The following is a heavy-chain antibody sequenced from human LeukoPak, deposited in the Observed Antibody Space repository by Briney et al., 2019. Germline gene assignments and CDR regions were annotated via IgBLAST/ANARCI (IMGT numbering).Heavy chain of an antibody. CDR3: ARSPIGYLHYTHSDY. CDR1: GFTFRNYV. V-gene: IGHV3-30-3*01. CDR2: ISYDGSNK. D-gene: IGHD2-2*02. Sequence: PGGSLRLSCAASGFTFRNYVIHWVRQAPGKGLEWVAVISYDGSNKYYADSVKGRFTISRDNSKNTLYLQMNSLRAEDTAVYYCARSPIGYLHYTHSDYWGQGTLVTVSS. J-gene: IGHJ4*02.